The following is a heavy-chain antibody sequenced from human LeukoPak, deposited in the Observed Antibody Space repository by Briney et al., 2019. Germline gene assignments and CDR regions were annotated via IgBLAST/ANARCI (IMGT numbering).Heavy chain of an antibody. J-gene: IGHJ4*02. V-gene: IGHV4-59*01. Sequence: ASETLSLTCTVSGGSISSYNWNWIRQPPGKGLEWIGNIYYTGSTNYNPSFKGRVTISVDTSKSQFSLKLSSVTAADTAVFYCARGASGWYWIDYWGLGTLVTVSS. CDR2: IYYTGST. D-gene: IGHD6-19*01. CDR1: GGSISSYN. CDR3: ARGASGWYWIDY.